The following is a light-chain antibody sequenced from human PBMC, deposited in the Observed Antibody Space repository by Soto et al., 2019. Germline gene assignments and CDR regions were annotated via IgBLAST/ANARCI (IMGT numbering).Light chain of an antibody. Sequence: QSVLTQPPSVSGAPGERVTISCTGSSSNIATGYDVHWYHHLPGTAPKLVIYGNNYRPTGVPDRISGSKSGASASLAITDLQTEDEGDYYCQSYDRDLNGYVFGSGTKVTVL. V-gene: IGLV1-40*01. CDR3: QSYDRDLNGYV. CDR2: GNN. J-gene: IGLJ1*01. CDR1: SSNIATGYD.